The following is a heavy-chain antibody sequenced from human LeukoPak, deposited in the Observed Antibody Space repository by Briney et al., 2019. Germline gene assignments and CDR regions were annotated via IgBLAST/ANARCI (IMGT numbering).Heavy chain of an antibody. J-gene: IGHJ4*02. Sequence: PSETLSLTCAVYGGSFSGYYWSWIRQPPGKGLEWIGEINHSGSTNYNPSLTSRVTISVDTSKNQFSLKLSSVTAADTAVYYCARRKYYDFWSGYYAPFDYWGQGTLVTVSS. V-gene: IGHV4-34*01. CDR3: ARRKYYDFWSGYYAPFDY. D-gene: IGHD3-3*01. CDR2: INHSGST. CDR1: GGSFSGYY.